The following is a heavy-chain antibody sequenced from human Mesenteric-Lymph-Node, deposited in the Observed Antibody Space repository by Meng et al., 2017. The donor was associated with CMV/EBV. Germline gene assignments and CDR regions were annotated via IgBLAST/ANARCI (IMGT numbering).Heavy chain of an antibody. Sequence: AASGFTFSSYGMHWVRQAPGKGLEWVAVIWYDGSNKYYADSVKGRFTISRDNSKNTLYLQMNSLRAEDTAVYYCAKDGGIAAAGTDYWGQGTLVTVSS. J-gene: IGHJ4*02. CDR3: AKDGGIAAAGTDY. D-gene: IGHD6-13*01. V-gene: IGHV3-33*06. CDR1: GFTFSSYG. CDR2: IWYDGSNK.